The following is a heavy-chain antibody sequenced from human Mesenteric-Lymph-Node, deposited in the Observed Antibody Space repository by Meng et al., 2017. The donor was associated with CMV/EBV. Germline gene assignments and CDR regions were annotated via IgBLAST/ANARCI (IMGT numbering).Heavy chain of an antibody. Sequence: GESLKISCAASVFTFSSYWMHWVRQAPGKGLVWVSRINSDGSITSYADSVKGRFTISRDNAKNTLYLEMNSLRAEDTAVYYCASCSSTSCYGYWGQGTLVTVSS. V-gene: IGHV3-74*01. D-gene: IGHD2-2*01. J-gene: IGHJ4*02. CDR3: ASCSSTSCYGY. CDR1: VFTFSSYW. CDR2: INSDGSIT.